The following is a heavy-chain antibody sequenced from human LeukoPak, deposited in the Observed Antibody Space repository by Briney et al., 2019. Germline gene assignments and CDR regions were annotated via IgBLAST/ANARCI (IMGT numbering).Heavy chain of an antibody. Sequence: SETLSLTCTVSGGSISRSTYYWGWIRQPPGKGLEWIANIYYTGTTLYNPSLKSRVTISVDTSENQFSLKLSSVTAADTAVYYCVNLSSSWYIAYWGQGTLVTVSS. V-gene: IGHV4-39*01. CDR1: GGSISRSTYY. CDR2: IYYTGTT. CDR3: VNLSSSWYIAY. D-gene: IGHD6-13*01. J-gene: IGHJ4*02.